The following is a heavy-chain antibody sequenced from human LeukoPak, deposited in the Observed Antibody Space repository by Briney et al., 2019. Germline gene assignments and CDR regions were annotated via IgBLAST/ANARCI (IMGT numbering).Heavy chain of an antibody. CDR1: GGSISSGGYY. D-gene: IGHD2-2*01. V-gene: IGHV4-30-2*01. CDR3: ARDRGYCSSTSCYRAFDI. CDR2: IYHSGST. J-gene: IGHJ3*02. Sequence: SETLSLTCTVSGGSISSGGYYWSWIRQPPGKGLEWIGYIYHSGSTYYNPSLKSRVTISVDRSKNQFSLKLSSVTAADTAVYYCARDRGYCSSTSCYRAFDIWGQGTMVTVSS.